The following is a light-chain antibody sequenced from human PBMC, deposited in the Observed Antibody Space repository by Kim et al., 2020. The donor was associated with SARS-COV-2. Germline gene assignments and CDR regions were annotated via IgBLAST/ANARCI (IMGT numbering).Light chain of an antibody. Sequence: ELTQPPSASGTPGQRVTISCSGSSSNIGSNTVNWYQQLPGTAPKLLIYSNNQRPSGVPDRFSGSKSGTSASLAISGLQSEDGADYYCAAWDDSLNGPVFGGGTQLTVL. CDR3: AAWDDSLNGPV. CDR2: SNN. CDR1: SSNIGSNT. J-gene: IGLJ2*01. V-gene: IGLV1-44*01.